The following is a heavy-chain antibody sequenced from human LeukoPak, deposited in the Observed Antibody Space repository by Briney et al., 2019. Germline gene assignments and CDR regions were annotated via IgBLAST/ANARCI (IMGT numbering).Heavy chain of an antibody. D-gene: IGHD1-26*01. Sequence: GGSLRLSCAATGFTFNNYFLSWVRQAPGMGLEWVANIKEDGSEKHYADSVKGRFSISRDNARNSLFLDMNNLRAEDTAMYYCAEDPSSSGSYHDSWGQGTLVTVSS. CDR3: AEDPSSSGSYHDS. CDR1: GFTFNNYF. V-gene: IGHV3-7*01. CDR2: IKEDGSEK. J-gene: IGHJ5*01.